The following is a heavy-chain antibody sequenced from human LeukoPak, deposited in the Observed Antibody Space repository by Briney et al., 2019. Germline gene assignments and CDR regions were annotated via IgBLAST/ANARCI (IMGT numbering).Heavy chain of an antibody. CDR3: VGESTSSTDY. CDR1: GFTFSDYY. V-gene: IGHV3-11*04. Sequence: PGGSLRLSCAASGFTFSDYYMSWIRQAPGKGLEWLSYISSSGRIIYYADSVRGRFTISRDNAKNSLYLQMSSLRAEDTAVYYCVGESTSSTDYWGQGTLVTVSS. J-gene: IGHJ4*02. CDR2: ISSSGRII. D-gene: IGHD6-6*01.